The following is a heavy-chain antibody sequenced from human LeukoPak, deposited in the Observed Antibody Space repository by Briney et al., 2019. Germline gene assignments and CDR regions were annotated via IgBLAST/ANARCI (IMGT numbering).Heavy chain of an antibody. CDR1: GFTFSSYS. V-gene: IGHV3-21*04. J-gene: IGHJ4*02. D-gene: IGHD1-14*01. CDR2: ISSSGSTI. CDR3: ARDRTCIDY. Sequence: GGSLRLSCAASGFTFSSYSMNWVRQAPGKGLEWVSSISSSGSTIYYADSVKGRFTISRDNAKNSLYLQMNSLRAEDTAVYYCARDRTCIDYWGQGTLVTVSS.